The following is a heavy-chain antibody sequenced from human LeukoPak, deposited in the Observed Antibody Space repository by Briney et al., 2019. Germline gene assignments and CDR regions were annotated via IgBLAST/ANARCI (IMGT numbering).Heavy chain of an antibody. J-gene: IGHJ4*02. D-gene: IGHD5-24*01. CDR3: ARVGKMAVRH. CDR2: IYYSGGT. CDR1: GGSISDYY. V-gene: IGHV4-59*12. Sequence: PSETLSLTCTVSGGSISDYYWNWMRQPPGKGLEWIGYIYYSGGTNYNPSLKSRVSISVDTSKNQFSLKLSSVTAADTAVYYCARVGKMAVRHWGQGTLVTASS.